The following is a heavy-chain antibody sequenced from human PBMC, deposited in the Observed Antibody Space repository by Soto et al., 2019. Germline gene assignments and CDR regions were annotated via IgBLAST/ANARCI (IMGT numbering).Heavy chain of an antibody. V-gene: IGHV3-15*01. CDR3: TTREMTGLYNWFDP. Sequence: PGGSLRLSCAASGFTFSNAWMSWVRQAPGKGLEWVGRIKSKTDGGTTDYAAPVKGRFTISRDDSKNTLYLQVNSLKTEDTAVYYCTTREMTGLYNWFDPWGQGTLVTVSS. CDR1: GFTFSNAW. CDR2: IKSKTDGGTT. D-gene: IGHD3-9*01. J-gene: IGHJ5*02.